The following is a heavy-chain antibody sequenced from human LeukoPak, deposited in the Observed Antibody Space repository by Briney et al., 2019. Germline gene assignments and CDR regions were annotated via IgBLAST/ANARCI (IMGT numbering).Heavy chain of an antibody. CDR2: ISGSGGST. CDR1: GFTFSSYA. CDR3: AKEQTSSGYFDY. D-gene: IGHD2-2*01. V-gene: IGHV3-23*01. Sequence: GGSLRLSCAASGFTFSSYAMTWVRQAPGKGLEWVSAISGSGGSTYYADSAKGRFTISRDNSRNTLYLQMNSLRAEDTAVYYCAKEQTSSGYFDYWGQGTLVTVSS. J-gene: IGHJ4*02.